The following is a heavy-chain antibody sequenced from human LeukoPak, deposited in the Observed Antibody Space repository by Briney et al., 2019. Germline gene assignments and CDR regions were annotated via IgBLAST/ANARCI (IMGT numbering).Heavy chain of an antibody. CDR2: INNDGSST. CDR3: ARDYNSSPDY. V-gene: IGHV3-74*03. CDR1: GFPFSPYW. Sequence: QPGGSLRLSCAASGFPFSPYWMHWVRQAPGKGLVWVSRINNDGSSTMYADSVKGRFTISRDNARNTLYLQMNSLRDDDTAVYYCARDYNSSPDYWGQGTLVTVSS. J-gene: IGHJ4*02. D-gene: IGHD6-13*01.